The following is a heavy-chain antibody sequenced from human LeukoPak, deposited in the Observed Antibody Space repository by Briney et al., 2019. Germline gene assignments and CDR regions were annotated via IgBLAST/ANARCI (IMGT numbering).Heavy chain of an antibody. D-gene: IGHD2-2*02. V-gene: IGHV3-21*01. CDR1: GFTFSSYS. Sequence: GGSLRLSCAASGFTFSSYSMNWVRQAPGKGLEWVSSISSSSSYIYYADSVKGRFTISRDNAKNSLYLQMNSLRAEDTAVYYCARAGVVPAAINSNYGFDYWGQGTLVTVSS. CDR3: ARAGVVPAAINSNYGFDY. CDR2: ISSSSSYI. J-gene: IGHJ4*02.